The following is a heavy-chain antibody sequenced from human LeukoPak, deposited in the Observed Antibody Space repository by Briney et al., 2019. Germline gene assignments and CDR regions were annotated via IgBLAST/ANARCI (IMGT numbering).Heavy chain of an antibody. CDR3: ARVGGYFDY. D-gene: IGHD3-16*01. Sequence: GGSLRLSCAASGFTFSSYSMNWVRQAPGKGLEWGSYISSSSSTIYYADSVKGLFTISRDNAKNSLYLKMNSLRAEDTAVYYCARVGGYFDYWGQGTLVTVSS. CDR1: GFTFSSYS. V-gene: IGHV3-48*01. CDR2: ISSSSSTI. J-gene: IGHJ4*02.